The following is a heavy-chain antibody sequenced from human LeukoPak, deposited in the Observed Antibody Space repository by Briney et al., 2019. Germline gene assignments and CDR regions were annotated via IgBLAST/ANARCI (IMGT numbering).Heavy chain of an antibody. Sequence: GGSLRLSCAASGFTFSSCEMNWVRQAPGKGLEWVSFISSSGRTIYYADSVKGRFTISRDNAKNSLYLQMNSLRAEDTAVYYCARDYIYCGGDCPGDYWGQGTLVTVSP. CDR3: ARDYIYCGGDCPGDY. V-gene: IGHV3-48*03. CDR1: GFTFSSCE. CDR2: ISSSGRTI. J-gene: IGHJ4*02. D-gene: IGHD2-21*02.